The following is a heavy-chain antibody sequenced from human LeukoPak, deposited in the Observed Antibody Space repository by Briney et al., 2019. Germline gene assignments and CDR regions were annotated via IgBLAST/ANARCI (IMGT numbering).Heavy chain of an antibody. CDR3: ARGTSSGWSYFDY. D-gene: IGHD6-19*01. V-gene: IGHV3-21*01. Sequence: GGSLRLSCAASGFTFSSYSMNWVRQAPGKGLEWVSSISSSSSYIYYADSVKGRFTISRDNAQNSLYLQMNSLRAEDTAVSYCARGTSSGWSYFDYWGQGTLVTVSS. J-gene: IGHJ4*02. CDR2: ISSSSSYI. CDR1: GFTFSSYS.